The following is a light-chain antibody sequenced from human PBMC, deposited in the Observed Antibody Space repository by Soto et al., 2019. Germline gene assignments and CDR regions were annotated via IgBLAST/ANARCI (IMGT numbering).Light chain of an antibody. J-gene: IGLJ1*01. CDR1: SSDVGGYNY. CDR3: CSYAGSYTLG. CDR2: DVS. Sequence: QSALTQPRSVSGSPGQSVTIACTGTSSDVGGYNYVSWYQQQPGKAPKLMIYDVSKRPSGVPDRLSGSKSGNTASLTISGLQAEYEADYYCCSYAGSYTLGFVTGIKVP. V-gene: IGLV2-11*01.